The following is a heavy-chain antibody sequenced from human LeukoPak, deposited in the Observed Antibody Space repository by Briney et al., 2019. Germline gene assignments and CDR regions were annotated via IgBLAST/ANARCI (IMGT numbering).Heavy chain of an antibody. J-gene: IGHJ6*02. D-gene: IGHD2-2*01. V-gene: IGHV1-18*01. CDR3: AREVQYQLLYYYYGMDV. CDR1: GYTFTSYG. CDR2: IGAYNGNT. Sequence: APVKVSCKASGYTFTSYGISWVRQAPGQGLEWMGWIGAYNGNTNYAQKLQGRVTMTTDTSTSTAYMELRSLRSDDTAVYYCAREVQYQLLYYYYGMDVWGQGTTVTVSS.